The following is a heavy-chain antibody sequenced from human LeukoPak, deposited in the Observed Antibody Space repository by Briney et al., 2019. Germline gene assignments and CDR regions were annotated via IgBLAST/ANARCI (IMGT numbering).Heavy chain of an antibody. CDR1: GGSFSGYY. Sequence: SETLSLTCAVYGGSFSGYYWSWIRQPPGKGLEWIGEINHSGSTNYNPSLKTRVTISVDTSKTKFSLKLSSVTAADTAVYYCARGLITFRTGYYYDSSGYYGYFDYWGQGTLVTVSS. J-gene: IGHJ4*02. D-gene: IGHD3-22*01. V-gene: IGHV4-34*01. CDR3: ARGLITFRTGYYYDSSGYYGYFDY. CDR2: INHSGST.